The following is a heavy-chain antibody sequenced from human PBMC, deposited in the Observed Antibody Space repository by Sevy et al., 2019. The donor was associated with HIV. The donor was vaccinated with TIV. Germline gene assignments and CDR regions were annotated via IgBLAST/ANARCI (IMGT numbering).Heavy chain of an antibody. V-gene: IGHV4-39*01. CDR2: IYYSGST. CDR3: ATFRWEYYDSSGYYGYYFDY. D-gene: IGHD3-22*01. CDR1: GGSINSSSYY. J-gene: IGHJ4*02. Sequence: SETLSLTCTVSGGSINSSSYYWGWIRQPPGKGLEWIGSIYYSGSTYYNPSLKSRVTISVDTSKNQFSLKLSSVTAADTAVYYCATFRWEYYDSSGYYGYYFDYWGQGTLVTVSS.